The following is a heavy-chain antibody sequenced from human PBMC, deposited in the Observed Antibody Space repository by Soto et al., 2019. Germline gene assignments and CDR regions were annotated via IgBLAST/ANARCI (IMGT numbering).Heavy chain of an antibody. Sequence: PLETLSLTCAVSSYSISSGLYWGWIRQPPGKGLEWIGTIYRGGITYYNPSLKSRVTISIDTSKNHFSLRLSSVTATDTAVYFCAIGNPDWFDPWGQGTLVTVSS. CDR3: AIGNPDWFDP. J-gene: IGHJ5*02. CDR1: SYSISSGLY. CDR2: IYRGGIT. D-gene: IGHD1-1*01. V-gene: IGHV4-38-2*01.